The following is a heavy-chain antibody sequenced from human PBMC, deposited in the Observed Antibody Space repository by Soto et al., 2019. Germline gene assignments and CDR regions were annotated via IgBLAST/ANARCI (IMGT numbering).Heavy chain of an antibody. CDR1: GFTFSNAW. D-gene: IGHD2-2*01. Sequence: EVQLVESGGGLVKPGGSLRLSCAASGFTFSNAWMNWVRQAPGKGLEWVGRIKSKTDGGTTDYDAPVKGRFTISRDDSKNTLYLQMNSLKTEDTAVYYCTTEEIVVVPAASGFYYYYGMDVWGQGTTVTVSS. CDR3: TTEEIVVVPAASGFYYYYGMDV. CDR2: IKSKTDGGTT. J-gene: IGHJ6*02. V-gene: IGHV3-15*07.